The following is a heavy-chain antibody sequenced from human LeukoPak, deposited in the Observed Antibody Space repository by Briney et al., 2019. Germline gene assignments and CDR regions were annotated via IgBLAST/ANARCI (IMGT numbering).Heavy chain of an antibody. V-gene: IGHV3-11*04. Sequence: PGGSLRLSCAASGFTFSDYYMSWIRQAPGKGLEWISYISSSGSTIYYADSVKGRFTISRDNAKNSLYLQMNSLRAEDTAVYYCARTGEPAAIQGPFDPWGQGTLVTVSS. J-gene: IGHJ5*02. CDR3: ARTGEPAAIQGPFDP. CDR2: ISSSGSTI. CDR1: GFTFSDYY. D-gene: IGHD2-2*02.